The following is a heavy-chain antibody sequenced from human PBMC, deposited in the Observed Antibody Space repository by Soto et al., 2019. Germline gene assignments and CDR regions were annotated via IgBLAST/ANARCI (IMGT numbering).Heavy chain of an antibody. Sequence: QVQLVESGGGVVQPGRSLRLSCAASGFTFSSYAMHWVRQAPGKGLEWVAVISYDGSNKYYADSVKGRFTISRDISKNTLYLQMNSLRAEDTAVYYCARAGGLLLDYWGQGTLVTVS. V-gene: IGHV3-30-3*01. J-gene: IGHJ4*02. CDR2: ISYDGSNK. CDR3: ARAGGLLLDY. D-gene: IGHD2-15*01. CDR1: GFTFSSYA.